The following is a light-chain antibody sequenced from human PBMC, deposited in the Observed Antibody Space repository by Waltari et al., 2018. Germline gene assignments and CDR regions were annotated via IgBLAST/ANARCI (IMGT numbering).Light chain of an antibody. CDR3: AAWDDSLSGRV. CDR1: RSNIRSNY. Sequence: QSVLTQPPSASGTPGQRVTISCSGSRSNIRSNYVYWYQQLPGTAPKLLIYRKNQRPAGVPDRFSGSKSGTSASLAISGLRSEDEADYYCAAWDDSLSGRVFGGGTKLTVL. V-gene: IGLV1-47*01. J-gene: IGLJ3*02. CDR2: RKN.